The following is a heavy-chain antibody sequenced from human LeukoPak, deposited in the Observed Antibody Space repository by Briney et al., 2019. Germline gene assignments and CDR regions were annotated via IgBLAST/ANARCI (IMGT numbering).Heavy chain of an antibody. J-gene: IGHJ4*01. CDR3: ARGDIVVVPAAPPDY. CDR2: IYYSGST. D-gene: IGHD2-2*01. CDR1: GGSISNSRYY. Sequence: PSETLSLTCPFCGGSISNSRYYWGWIREPPGRGLEWIGSIYYSGSTYYNPSLKSRVTISVDTSKNQFSLKLSSVTAADTAVYYCARGDIVVVPAAPPDYWGQGTLVTVSS. V-gene: IGHV4-39*01.